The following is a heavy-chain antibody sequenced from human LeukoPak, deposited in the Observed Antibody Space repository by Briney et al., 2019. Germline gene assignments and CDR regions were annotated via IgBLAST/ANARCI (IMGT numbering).Heavy chain of an antibody. Sequence: GGSLRLSCAASGFAVKSSYMNWVRQAPGKGLDWVSGLYAGGSTYYAGSVTGRFTISRDDSKNTLYLQMTGLRVDDTSIYYCGRGNGNVGGRLDPWGQGAWVIVSS. CDR2: LYAGGST. V-gene: IGHV3-66*01. CDR1: GFAVKSSY. J-gene: IGHJ5*02. CDR3: GRGNGNVGGRLDP. D-gene: IGHD1-1*01.